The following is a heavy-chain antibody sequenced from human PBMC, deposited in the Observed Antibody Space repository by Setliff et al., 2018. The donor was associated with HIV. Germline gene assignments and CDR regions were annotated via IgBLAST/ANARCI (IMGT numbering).Heavy chain of an antibody. Sequence: SETLSPTCAVYGGPLSGHYWSWIRQPPGQGLEWIGETSHSGKTNYNPSLKSRVTISVDTSKNQFSLKLTSVTAADTAVYYCVTSSSWSSRLNFWGPGMLVTVSS. CDR2: TSHSGKT. V-gene: IGHV4-34*01. J-gene: IGHJ4*02. D-gene: IGHD2-2*01. CDR3: VTSSSWSSRLNF. CDR1: GGPLSGHY.